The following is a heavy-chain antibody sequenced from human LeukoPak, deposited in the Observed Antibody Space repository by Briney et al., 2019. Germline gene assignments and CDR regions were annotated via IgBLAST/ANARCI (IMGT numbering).Heavy chain of an antibody. Sequence: PSETLSLTCTVSGYSISSGYYWGWIRQPPGKGLEWIGHIDHTGSTNYNPSLNSRVTISRDTSKNHFSLELSSVTAADTAVYFCARGRVSSSSWSSTYYYYFYMDVWGKGTTVTVSS. CDR3: ARGRVSSSSWSSTYYYYFYMDV. V-gene: IGHV4-38-2*02. J-gene: IGHJ6*03. CDR1: GYSISSGYY. D-gene: IGHD6-13*01. CDR2: IDHTGST.